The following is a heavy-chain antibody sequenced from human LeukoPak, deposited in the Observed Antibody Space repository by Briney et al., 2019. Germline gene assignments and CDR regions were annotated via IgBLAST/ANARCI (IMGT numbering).Heavy chain of an antibody. CDR2: IRSDGSNK. D-gene: IGHD3-22*01. V-gene: IGHV3-30*02. J-gene: IGHJ3*02. Sequence: GGSLRLSCTASGFSFSTYGMHWVRQTPGKGLEWVAFIRSDGSNKYYADSVKGRFIISRDNSKNTLYLQMNSLRAEDTAVYYCAKDLWLIYYDSSGYSDAFDIWGQGTMVTVSS. CDR3: AKDLWLIYYDSSGYSDAFDI. CDR1: GFSFSTYG.